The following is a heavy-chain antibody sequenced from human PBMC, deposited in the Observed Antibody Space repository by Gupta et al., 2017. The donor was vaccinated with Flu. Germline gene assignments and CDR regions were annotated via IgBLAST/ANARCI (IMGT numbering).Heavy chain of an antibody. CDR2: IYRDGTT. CDR3: TRDRSMDV. CDR1: GFTVTDHY. Sequence: EVQLVQSGGGLVQPGLSIRLPCAASGFTVTDHYMSWVRQAPGKGLDWVSVIYRDGTTYYTDSMKGRLTISRDKSKNMMFLQMHSLRPDDTAVYYCTRDRSMDVWGQGTTVIVSS. V-gene: IGHV3-66*02. J-gene: IGHJ6*02.